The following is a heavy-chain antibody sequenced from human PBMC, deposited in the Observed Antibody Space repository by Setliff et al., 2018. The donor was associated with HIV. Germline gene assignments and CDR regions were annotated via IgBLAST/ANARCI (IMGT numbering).Heavy chain of an antibody. J-gene: IGHJ4*02. V-gene: IGHV4-38-2*01. Sequence: PSETLSLTCAVSGYSISSGHYWGWIRQSPGKGLEWIASIHHSGNTYHNPSLTSRVTMSVDTSKNQVSLKLTSVTAEDTAVFYCARGVHCTSTTCYPSFYFDYWGQGIMVTVSS. CDR1: GYSISSGHY. D-gene: IGHD2-2*01. CDR2: IHHSGNT. CDR3: ARGVHCTSTTCYPSFYFDY.